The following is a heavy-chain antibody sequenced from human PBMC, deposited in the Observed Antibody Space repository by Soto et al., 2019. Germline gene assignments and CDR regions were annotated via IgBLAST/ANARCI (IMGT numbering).Heavy chain of an antibody. D-gene: IGHD2-2*01. J-gene: IGHJ4*02. CDR3: ARGPSSLTRFDY. CDR1: GFTFSSYA. Sequence: GGSLRLSCAASGFTFSSYAMHWVRQAPGKGLEWVAVISYDGSNKYYADSVKGRFTISRDNSKNTLYLQMNSLRAEYTAVYYCARGPSSLTRFDYWGQGTLVTVSS. V-gene: IGHV3-30-3*01. CDR2: ISYDGSNK.